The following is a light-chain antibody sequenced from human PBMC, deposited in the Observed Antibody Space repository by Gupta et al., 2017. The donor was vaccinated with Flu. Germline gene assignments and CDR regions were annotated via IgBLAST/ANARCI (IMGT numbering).Light chain of an antibody. J-gene: IGKJ2*03. CDR3: QQYSSNAYYS. CDR1: HNSNSG. Sequence: SNLSASVGDRVTITCRASHNSNSGLSWDQQKPWKAPKLLIIQASMLESGVPSRFSGSGCGAEGTLTISSLQPDDVAADYCQQYSSNAYYSFGQGTKVEIK. V-gene: IGKV1-5*03. CDR2: QAS.